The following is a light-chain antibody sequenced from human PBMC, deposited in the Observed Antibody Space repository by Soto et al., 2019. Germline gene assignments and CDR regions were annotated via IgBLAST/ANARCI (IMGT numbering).Light chain of an antibody. CDR1: SSNVGSNY. Sequence: QSVLTQPPSASGTPGQRVTISCYGSSSNVGSNYISWYQRVPGTAPTLLIYRNDQRPSGVPDRFSGSRSATSASLVISGLRSEDEADYFCSGWDDSLDGPVFGGGTPLTVL. CDR3: SGWDDSLDGPV. J-gene: IGLJ3*02. V-gene: IGLV1-47*01. CDR2: RND.